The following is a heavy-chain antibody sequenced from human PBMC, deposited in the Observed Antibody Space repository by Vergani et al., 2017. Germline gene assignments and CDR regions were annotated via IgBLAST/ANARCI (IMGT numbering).Heavy chain of an antibody. V-gene: IGHV3-30*02. J-gene: IGHJ4*02. D-gene: IGHD3/OR15-3a*01. CDR3: AKDFAHFLTGLSPFGYFDY. CDR1: GFTFRSYG. CDR2: IQYDAGNK. Sequence: QVQLVESGGGVVQPGGSLRLSCAASGFTFRSYGIHWVRQAPGKGLEWVAFIQYDAGNKYYADSVKGRFTISRDNSKNTLYLQMNSLRAEDTAVYYCAKDFAHFLTGLSPFGYFDYWGQGILVTVSS.